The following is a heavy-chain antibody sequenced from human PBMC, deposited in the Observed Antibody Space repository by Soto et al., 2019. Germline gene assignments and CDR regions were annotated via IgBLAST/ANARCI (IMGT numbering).Heavy chain of an antibody. V-gene: IGHV4-59*11. CDR2: IYHTVNT. J-gene: IGHJ3*02. CDR3: PRLQYTVVTALDI. Sequence: ASETLSLTCSVSGASIGSHFWSWIRQAPGKGPELVGYIYHTVNTNYNPALKSRVTISMDTSKNQLSLQLSSVTAADTAVYYCPRLQYTVVTALDIWGQGTMVTGSS. CDR1: GASIGSHF. D-gene: IGHD2-15*01.